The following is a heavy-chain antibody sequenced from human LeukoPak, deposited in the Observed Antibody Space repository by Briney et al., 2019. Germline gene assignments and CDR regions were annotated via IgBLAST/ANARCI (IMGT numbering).Heavy chain of an antibody. CDR2: INPNSGGT. J-gene: IGHJ4*02. V-gene: IGHV1-2*02. D-gene: IGHD3-10*01. CDR1: GYTFTGYY. Sequence: ASVKVSCRASGYTFTGYYMHWVRQAPGQGLEWMGWINPNSGGTNYAQKFQGRVTMTRDTSISTAYMELSRLRSDDTAVYYCARDEMDYYGSGSYYYDYWGQGTLVTVSS. CDR3: ARDEMDYYGSGSYYYDY.